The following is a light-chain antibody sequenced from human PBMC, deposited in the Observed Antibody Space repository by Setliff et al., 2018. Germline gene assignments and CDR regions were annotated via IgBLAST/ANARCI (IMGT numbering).Light chain of an antibody. CDR3: LSYTTKTTHAL. CDR2: EVS. J-gene: IGLJ2*01. Sequence: ALTQPAAVSGSPGQSITISCTGTSSDIGGYNYVSWYQQHPGKAPKLMIYEVSKRPSGVSDRFSGSKSANTASLTISGLQAEDEADYYCLSYTTKTTHALFGGGTKVTVL. CDR1: SSDIGGYNY. V-gene: IGLV2-14*03.